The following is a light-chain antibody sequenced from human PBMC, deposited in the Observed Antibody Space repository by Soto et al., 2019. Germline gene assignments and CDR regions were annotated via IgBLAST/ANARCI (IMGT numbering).Light chain of an antibody. CDR1: QSISSY. CDR2: AAS. V-gene: IGKV1-39*01. Sequence: DIQMTQSPSSLSASVGDRVTITCRAIQSISSYLNWYQQKPGKAPKLLIYAASSLQSGVPSRFSGSGSGTDFTLTISSLQPEDFATYYCQQSYSTLGFTFGPGTKVDIK. CDR3: QQSYSTLGFT. J-gene: IGKJ3*01.